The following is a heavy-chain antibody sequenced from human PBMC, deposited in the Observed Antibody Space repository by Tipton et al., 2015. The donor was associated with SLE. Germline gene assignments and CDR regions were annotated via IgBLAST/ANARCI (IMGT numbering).Heavy chain of an antibody. CDR1: GGSIRSSSYY. J-gene: IGHJ6*02. Sequence: TLSLTCTVSGGSIRSSSYYWGWIRLPPGKGLGWIGSVYFSGRTSYNPSLTSRVTISLDTSKNQFSLRLNSVTAADTAMYYCARAYYDFWSGFPYGMDVWGQGTTVTVSS. D-gene: IGHD3-3*01. CDR3: ARAYYDFWSGFPYGMDV. V-gene: IGHV4-39*07. CDR2: VYFSGRT.